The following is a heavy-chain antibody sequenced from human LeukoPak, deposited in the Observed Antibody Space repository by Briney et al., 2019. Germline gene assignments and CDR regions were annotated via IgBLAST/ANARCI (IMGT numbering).Heavy chain of an antibody. V-gene: IGHV3-23*01. D-gene: IGHD3-3*01. CDR1: GFTFSSYA. CDR2: ISGSGGST. Sequence: GGSLRLSCAASGFTFSSYAMNWVRQAPGKGLEWVSAISGSGGSTYYADSVKGRFTISRDNSKNTLYLQMNSLRAEDTAVYCCAKDLRFLEWFFDYWGQGTLVTVSS. CDR3: AKDLRFLEWFFDY. J-gene: IGHJ4*02.